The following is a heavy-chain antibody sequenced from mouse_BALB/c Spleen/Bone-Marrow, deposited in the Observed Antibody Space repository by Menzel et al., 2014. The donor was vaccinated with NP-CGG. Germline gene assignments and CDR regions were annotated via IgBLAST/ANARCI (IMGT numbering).Heavy chain of an antibody. J-gene: IGHJ2*01. D-gene: IGHD4-1*01. CDR2: INPSNGGT. CDR3: TRGRAWDFDY. CDR1: GYTFTSYY. V-gene: IGHV1S81*02. Sequence: QVQLKQSGAELVKPGASVKLSCKASGYTFTSYYMYWVKQRPGQGLEWIGEINPSNGGTNFNEKFKSRATLTVDKSSSTAYMQISSLASEDSAVYYCTRGRAWDFDYWGQGTPLTVSS.